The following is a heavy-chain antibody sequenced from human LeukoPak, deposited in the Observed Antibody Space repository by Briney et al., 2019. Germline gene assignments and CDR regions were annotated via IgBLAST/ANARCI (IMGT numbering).Heavy chain of an antibody. CDR1: GFTFGDYA. V-gene: IGHV3-49*03. CDR2: IKSITYGGTT. Sequence: GGSLRLSCIASGFTFGDYAMTWFRQAPGKGLEWVGFIKSITYGGTTEYAASVKGRFTISRDDSKSIAYLQMNSLKTEDTAVYFRSRWELFENYWGQGTLVTVSS. D-gene: IGHD3-10*01. J-gene: IGHJ4*02. CDR3: SRWELFENY.